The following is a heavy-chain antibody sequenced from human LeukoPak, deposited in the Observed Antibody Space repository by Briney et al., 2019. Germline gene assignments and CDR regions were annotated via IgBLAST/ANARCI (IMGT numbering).Heavy chain of an antibody. CDR3: ANQAYSQFDY. J-gene: IGHJ4*02. CDR1: GFAFSSYW. V-gene: IGHV3-7*01. Sequence: GGSLRLSCVASGFAFSSYWMSWVRQAPGRGLELVANISPDGSGKYCVDSVKGQFAISRDNAKRSLYLQMNSLRAEDTAVYYCANQAYSQFDYWGQGTLVTVSS. CDR2: ISPDGSGK. D-gene: IGHD4-11*01.